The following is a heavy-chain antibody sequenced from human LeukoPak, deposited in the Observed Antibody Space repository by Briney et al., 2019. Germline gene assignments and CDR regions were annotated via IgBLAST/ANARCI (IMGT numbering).Heavy chain of an antibody. CDR3: ARVYPNDILTGYNDY. D-gene: IGHD3-9*01. CDR1: GGTFSSYA. V-gene: IGHV1-69*13. J-gene: IGHJ4*02. CDR2: IIPIFGTA. Sequence: GASVKVSSKASGGTFSSYAISWVRQAPGQGLEWMGGIIPIFGTANYAQKFQGRVTITADESTSTAYMELSSLRSEDTAVYYCARVYPNDILTGYNDYWGQGTLVTVSS.